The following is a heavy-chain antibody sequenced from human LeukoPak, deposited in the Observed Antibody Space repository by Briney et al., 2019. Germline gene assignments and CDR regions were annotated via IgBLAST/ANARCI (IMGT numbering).Heavy chain of an antibody. CDR2: ISWNSGSI. Sequence: PGGSLRLSCAASGFTFSTYGMSWVRQAPGKGLEWVSGISWNSGSIGYADSVKGRFTVSRDNAKNSLYLQMNSLRAEDTALYYCAKDYSSGWYVDYWGQGTLVTVSS. CDR1: GFTFSTYG. D-gene: IGHD6-19*01. CDR3: AKDYSSGWYVDY. J-gene: IGHJ4*02. V-gene: IGHV3-9*01.